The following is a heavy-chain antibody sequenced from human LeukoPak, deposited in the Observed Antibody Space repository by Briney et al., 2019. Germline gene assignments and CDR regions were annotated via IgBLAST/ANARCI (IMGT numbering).Heavy chain of an antibody. J-gene: IGHJ4*02. CDR1: GYTFTSYG. D-gene: IGHD2/OR15-2a*01. Sequence: ASVKVSCKASGYTFTSYGISWVRQAPGQGLEWMGWISAYNGNTNYAQKLQGRVTMTTDTSTSTAYKELRSLRSDDTAVYYCARERGPSQYFPFDYWGQGTLVTVSS. V-gene: IGHV1-18*04. CDR3: ARERGPSQYFPFDY. CDR2: ISAYNGNT.